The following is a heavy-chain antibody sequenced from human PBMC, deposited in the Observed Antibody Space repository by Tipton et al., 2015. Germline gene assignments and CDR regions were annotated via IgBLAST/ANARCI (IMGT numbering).Heavy chain of an antibody. CDR3: ATLVDGYSRIP. CDR1: AYSISSDYY. V-gene: IGHV4-38-2*01. Sequence: TLSLTCAVSAYSISSDYYWGWIRQPPGKGLEWIGSISHSGNTYYNPSLKSRVTISVDKSKTQFSLKLTSVTAADTAVYYCATLVDGYSRIPWGQGTRVTVSS. D-gene: IGHD5-24*01. J-gene: IGHJ5*02. CDR2: ISHSGNT.